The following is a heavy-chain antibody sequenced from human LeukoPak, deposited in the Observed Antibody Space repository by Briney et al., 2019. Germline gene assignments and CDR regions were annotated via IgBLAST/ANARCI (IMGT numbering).Heavy chain of an antibody. D-gene: IGHD3-3*01. V-gene: IGHV4-39*01. Sequence: SETLSLTYTVSGGSISSSSYYWGWIRQPPGKGLEWIGSIYYSGSTYYNPSLKSRVTISVDTSKNQFSLKLSSVTAADTAVYYCARRSLEWLSFDSWGQGTLVTVSS. CDR1: GGSISSSSYY. CDR2: IYYSGST. J-gene: IGHJ5*01. CDR3: ARRSLEWLSFDS.